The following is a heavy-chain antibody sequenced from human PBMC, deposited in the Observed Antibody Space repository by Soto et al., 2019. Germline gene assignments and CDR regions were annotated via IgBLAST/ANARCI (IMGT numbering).Heavy chain of an antibody. Sequence: QVQLQQRGSGLLKPSETLSLICAVYGVSFSGNYWSWIRQPPGKGLEWIGEFCDSGSTNYNPSLKSRVTISEDMSKSQLSLKLSSVTAADTAVYYCARGKFYYGLDDWGQGTTVTVSS. CDR3: ARGKFYYGLDD. J-gene: IGHJ6*02. V-gene: IGHV4-34*01. CDR1: GVSFSGNY. CDR2: FCDSGST.